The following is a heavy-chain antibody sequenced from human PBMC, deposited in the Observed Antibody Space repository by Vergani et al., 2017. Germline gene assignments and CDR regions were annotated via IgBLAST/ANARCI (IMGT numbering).Heavy chain of an antibody. Sequence: EVQLVESGGGLVQLGGSLRFPCAAFGFTFSSYSMKWVRQAPGKGLEWVSYISSSSSTIYYADSVKGRFTITRDNAKNSLYLQMNSLRAEDTAVYYCAGDWDSSGNDYWGQGTLVTVSS. CDR2: ISSSSSTI. D-gene: IGHD3-22*01. J-gene: IGHJ4*02. V-gene: IGHV3-48*01. CDR1: GFTFSSYS. CDR3: AGDWDSSGNDY.